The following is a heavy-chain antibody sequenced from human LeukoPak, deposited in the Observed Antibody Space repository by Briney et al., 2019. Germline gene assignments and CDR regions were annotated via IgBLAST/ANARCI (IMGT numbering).Heavy chain of an antibody. J-gene: IGHJ4*02. CDR2: ISGSDNNT. Sequence: GGSLRLSCAASGFTFRRYAMNWVRQAPGKGLEWISAISGSDNNTYYADSVKGRFTISRDNSKNTLYLQMNSLRAEDTAVYYCARGRPFDYWGQGTLVTVSS. CDR3: ARGRPFDY. V-gene: IGHV3-23*01. CDR1: GFTFRRYA.